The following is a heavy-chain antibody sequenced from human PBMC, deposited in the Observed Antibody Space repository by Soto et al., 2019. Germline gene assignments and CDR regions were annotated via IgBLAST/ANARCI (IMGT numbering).Heavy chain of an antibody. CDR1: GFTFSSYG. Sequence: GGSLRLSCAASGFTFSSYGMHWVRQAPGKGLEWVAVISYDGSNKYYADSVKGRFTISRDNSKNTLYLQMNSLRAEDTAVYYCAKDQFKQQVFYYYGMDVWGQGTTVTVSS. CDR3: AKDQFKQQVFYYYGMDV. CDR2: ISYDGSNK. D-gene: IGHD6-13*01. V-gene: IGHV3-30*18. J-gene: IGHJ6*02.